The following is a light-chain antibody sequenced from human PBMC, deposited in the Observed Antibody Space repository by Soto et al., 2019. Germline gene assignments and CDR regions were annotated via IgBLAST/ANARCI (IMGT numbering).Light chain of an antibody. Sequence: EIVMTQSPATLSVSPGERATLSCRASQSVSSNLAWYQQKPGRAPRLLIYGASTRATGIPARFSGSASGTEFTLTISSLQSEDFPVYYCQQYNNWPYTFGQGTRLEIK. CDR1: QSVSSN. CDR3: QQYNNWPYT. J-gene: IGKJ2*01. CDR2: GAS. V-gene: IGKV3-15*01.